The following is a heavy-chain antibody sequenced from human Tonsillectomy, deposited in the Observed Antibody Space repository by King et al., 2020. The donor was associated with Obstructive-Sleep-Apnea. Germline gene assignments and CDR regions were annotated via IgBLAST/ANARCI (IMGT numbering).Heavy chain of an antibody. CDR2: ISYDGSNK. V-gene: IGHV3-30*04. CDR3: ARVSTYDSSGYSY. Sequence: VQQVESGGGVVQPGRSLRISCAASGFTFSSYAMHWVRQAPGKGLEWVALISYDGSNKYYADSVKGRFTISRDNSKNTLYLQMNSLRTEDTAVYYCARVSTYDSSGYSYWGQGTLVTVSS. J-gene: IGHJ4*02. CDR1: GFTFSSYA. D-gene: IGHD3-22*01.